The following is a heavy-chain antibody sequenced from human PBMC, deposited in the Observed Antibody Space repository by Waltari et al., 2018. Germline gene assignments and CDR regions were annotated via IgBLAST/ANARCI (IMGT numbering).Heavy chain of an antibody. J-gene: IGHJ4*01. CDR3: ARTLYGSSNYYFDN. CDR2: INHSGST. Sequence: QVQLQQWGAGLLKPSETLSLTCAVYGGSFSTHYWSWIRRSPGKGLEWIGEINHSGSTNYSPSLKRRVTISIDTSKNQCALKVTSVNAADTAVYFCARTLYGSSNYYFDNWGHGTPVTVSS. CDR1: GGSFSTHY. D-gene: IGHD6-13*01. V-gene: IGHV4-34*02.